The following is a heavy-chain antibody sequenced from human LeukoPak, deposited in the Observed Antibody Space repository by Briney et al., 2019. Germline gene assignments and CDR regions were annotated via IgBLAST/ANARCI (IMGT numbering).Heavy chain of an antibody. J-gene: IGHJ5*02. CDR3: AKDLRDGNSDNWFDP. V-gene: IGHV3-23*01. D-gene: IGHD4-23*01. Sequence: GGSLRLSCAASGFTFSSYAMGWVRQAPGKGLECVSAISGSGGSTYYADSVKGRFTISRDNSKNTLYLQMNSLRAEDTAVYYCAKDLRDGNSDNWFDPWGQGTLVTVSS. CDR2: ISGSGGST. CDR1: GFTFSSYA.